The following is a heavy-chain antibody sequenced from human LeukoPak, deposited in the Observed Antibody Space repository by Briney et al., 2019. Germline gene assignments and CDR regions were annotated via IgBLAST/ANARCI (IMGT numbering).Heavy chain of an antibody. Sequence: PGGSLRLSCAASGFAFSYYYMSWIRQAPGKGLEWVSYISNTTTYTNYADSVKGRFTISRDNAKNSLYLQMNSLRAEDTAVYYCARVGGYSGYGEDAFDIWGRGTMVTVSS. CDR1: GFAFSYYY. V-gene: IGHV3-11*06. D-gene: IGHD5-12*01. J-gene: IGHJ3*02. CDR3: ARVGGYSGYGEDAFDI. CDR2: ISNTTTYT.